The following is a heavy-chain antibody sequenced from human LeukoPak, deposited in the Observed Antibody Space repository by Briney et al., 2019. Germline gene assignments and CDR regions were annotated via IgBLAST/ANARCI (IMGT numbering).Heavy chain of an antibody. V-gene: IGHV4-31*03. CDR2: IYYSGST. D-gene: IGHD3-22*01. CDR3: ARGYDSSGYYFDY. CDR1: GGSISSGGYY. Sequence: SQTLSPTCTVSGGSISSGGYYWGWIRQHPGKGLEWIGYIYYSGSTNYNPSLKSRVTISVDTSKNQFSLKLSSVTAADTAVYYCARGYDSSGYYFDYWGQGTLVTVSS. J-gene: IGHJ4*02.